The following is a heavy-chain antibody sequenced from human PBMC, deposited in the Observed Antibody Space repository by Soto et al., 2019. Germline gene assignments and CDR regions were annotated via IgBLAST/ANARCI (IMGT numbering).Heavy chain of an antibody. CDR1: GGSISSYY. CDR3: ARASGVGVVGSIGPIDY. Sequence: SETLSLTCTVSGGSISSYYWSWIRQSPGKGLEWIGDIYYSGSPDYNPSLKSRVTLSVDTSKNQFSLKLRSVTAADTAVYYCARASGVGVVGSIGPIDYWGQGTLVTVSS. V-gene: IGHV4-59*01. CDR2: IYYSGSP. J-gene: IGHJ4*02. D-gene: IGHD1-26*01.